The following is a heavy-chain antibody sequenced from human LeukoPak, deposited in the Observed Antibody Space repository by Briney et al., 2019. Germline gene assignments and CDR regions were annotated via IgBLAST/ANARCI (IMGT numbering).Heavy chain of an antibody. CDR3: ARVTTVTGFDY. J-gene: IGHJ4*02. CDR2: IKQDGSEK. Sequence: GGSLRLSCAASGFTFSSYAMSWVRQAPGKGLEWVANIKQDGSEKYYVDSVKGRFTISRDNAKNSLYLQMNSLRAEDTAVYYCARVTTVTGFDYWGQGTLVTVSS. CDR1: GFTFSSYA. V-gene: IGHV3-7*01. D-gene: IGHD4-17*01.